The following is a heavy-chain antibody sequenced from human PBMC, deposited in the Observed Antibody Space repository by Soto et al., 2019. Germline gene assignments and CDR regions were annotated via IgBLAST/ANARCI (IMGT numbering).Heavy chain of an antibody. J-gene: IGHJ1*01. CDR2: IIPLLGIT. Sequence: QAQLMQSGAEVKKPGSSVKVSCKASGGTFSGYAINWVRQAPGHGLEWMGGIIPLLGITDYGQKFQGRITSAADESTGTAYMDLRGLRSEDTAVYYCARDPRSITGTTSSEDFQHWGQGTLVSVSS. CDR1: GGTFSGYA. D-gene: IGHD1-20*01. CDR3: ARDPRSITGTTSSEDFQH. V-gene: IGHV1-69*01.